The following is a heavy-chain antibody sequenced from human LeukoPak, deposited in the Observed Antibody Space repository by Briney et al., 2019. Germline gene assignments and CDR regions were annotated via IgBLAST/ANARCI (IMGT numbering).Heavy chain of an antibody. Sequence: GGSLRLSCAASGFPFSSYSMNWVRQAPGKGLEWVSYIRSTGTTTYHADSVKGRFAISRDNGENSLYLQMNSLGVDDTAVYYCARGRGALGYMDVWGKGTTVTVSS. J-gene: IGHJ6*03. CDR1: GFPFSSYS. CDR2: IRSTGTTT. D-gene: IGHD3-10*01. V-gene: IGHV3-48*01. CDR3: ARGRGALGYMDV.